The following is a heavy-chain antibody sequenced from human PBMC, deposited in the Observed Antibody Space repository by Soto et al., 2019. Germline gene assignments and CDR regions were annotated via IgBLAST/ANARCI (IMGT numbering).Heavy chain of an antibody. D-gene: IGHD3-9*01. CDR3: TSLHYDALPGSTWNYFDY. V-gene: IGHV3-15*01. CDR2: IKSKTDGGTR. J-gene: IGHJ4*02. Sequence: EVQLVESGGGLVKPGGSLRLSCEASGFSFSNAWMSWVRQAPGKGLEWVGRIKSKTDGGTRDYSAAVKDRFTISRDDSKRTLYLQMNTLKDEDTALYYCTSLHYDALPGSTWNYFDYWGQGTLVAVSS. CDR1: GFSFSNAW.